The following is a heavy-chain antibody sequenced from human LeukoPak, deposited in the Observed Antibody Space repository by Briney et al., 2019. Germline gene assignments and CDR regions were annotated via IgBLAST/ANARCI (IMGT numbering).Heavy chain of an antibody. Sequence: PGGSLRLSCAASGFTFDDYAMHWVRQAPGKGLEWVSGISWNSDSVGYADSVKGRFTISGDNAKNTLYLQMNSLRAEDTAVYYCARSGRGGAFDIWGHGTMVTVSS. CDR3: ARSGRGGAFDI. V-gene: IGHV3-9*01. CDR1: GFTFDDYA. J-gene: IGHJ3*02. D-gene: IGHD1-26*01. CDR2: ISWNSDSV.